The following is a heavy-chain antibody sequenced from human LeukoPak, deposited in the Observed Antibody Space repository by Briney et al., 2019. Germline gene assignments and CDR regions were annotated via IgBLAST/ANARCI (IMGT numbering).Heavy chain of an antibody. Sequence: PGGSLRLSCAASGFTFSSYAMNWVRQAPGKGLEWVSSISGSGGGTFYADSVKGRFTISRDNSKKTVYLQMQSLRVEDTAVYYCAKDRNRIRFDPWGQGTLVTVSS. D-gene: IGHD1-14*01. CDR1: GFTFSSYA. CDR2: ISGSGGGT. J-gene: IGHJ5*02. CDR3: AKDRNRIRFDP. V-gene: IGHV3-23*01.